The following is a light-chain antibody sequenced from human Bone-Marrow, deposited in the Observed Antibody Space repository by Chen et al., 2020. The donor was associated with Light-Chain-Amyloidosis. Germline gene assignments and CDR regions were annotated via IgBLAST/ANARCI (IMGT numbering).Light chain of an antibody. J-gene: IGLJ3*02. CDR1: SGSIAPNY. CDR3: QYYPGRRQGV. CDR2: EDD. V-gene: IGLV6-57*01. Sequence: NFMLTQPHSVSESPGKTVIISCTRSSGSIAPNYVQWYQQRPGSSPTTVIYEDDPRPSGVPDRFPGFLDKFPNPASLNIPGLKNEDEAEYYCQYYPGRRQGVFGGGTKLTVL.